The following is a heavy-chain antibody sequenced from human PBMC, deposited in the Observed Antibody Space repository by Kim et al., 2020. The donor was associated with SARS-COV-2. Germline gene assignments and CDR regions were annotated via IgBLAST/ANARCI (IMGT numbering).Heavy chain of an antibody. CDR2: DGSNK. V-gene: IGHV3-33*01. D-gene: IGHD3-10*01. CDR3: ARTRGFDY. Sequence: DGSNKYDADSVKGRFTISRDNSKNTLYLQMNSLRAEDTAVYYCARTRGFDYWGQGTLVTVSS. J-gene: IGHJ4*02.